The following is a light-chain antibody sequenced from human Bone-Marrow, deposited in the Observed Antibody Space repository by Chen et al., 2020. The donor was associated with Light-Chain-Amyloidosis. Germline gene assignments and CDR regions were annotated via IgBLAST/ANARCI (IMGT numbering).Light chain of an antibody. CDR1: DLPTKY. J-gene: IGLJ2*01. CDR3: QSADSSGTYEVI. CDR2: RDT. Sequence: SYELTHPPSVSVSPGQTAKLNCSGDDLPTKYAYWYQQKPGQAPVLVIHRDTERPSGISERFSGSSSGTTATLTISGVQAEDEADYHCQSADSSGTYEVIFGGGTKLTVL. V-gene: IGLV3-25*03.